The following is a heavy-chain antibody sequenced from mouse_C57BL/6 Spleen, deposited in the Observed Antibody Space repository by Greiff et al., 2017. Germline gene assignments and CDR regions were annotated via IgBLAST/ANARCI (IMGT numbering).Heavy chain of an antibody. D-gene: IGHD2-3*01. Sequence: QVQLQQSGAELVKPGASVKMSCKASGYTFTTYTIDWVKQRPGKGLAWIGQFYPGSGGTKYNEKFKGKATLTAEKSSSTVYLEQRRWTSEDSAVYDCARSRGRYDLFDYWGQGTTLTGSS. CDR2: FYPGSGGT. J-gene: IGHJ2*01. CDR3: ARSRGRYDLFDY. CDR1: GYTFTTYT. V-gene: IGHV1-62-2*01.